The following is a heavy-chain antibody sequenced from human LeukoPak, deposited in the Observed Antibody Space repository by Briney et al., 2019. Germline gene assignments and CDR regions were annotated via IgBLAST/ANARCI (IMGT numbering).Heavy chain of an antibody. CDR2: ISAYNGNT. J-gene: IGHJ4*02. D-gene: IGHD6-13*01. CDR1: GYTFTSYG. Sequence: GASVKVSCKASGYTFTSYGISWVRQAPGQGLEWMGWISAYNGNTNYAQKLQGRVTMTTDTSTSTAYMELRSLRSDDTAVYYCARDSAPAAAGTFSDYWGQGTLVTVSS. CDR3: ARDSAPAAAGTFSDY. V-gene: IGHV1-18*01.